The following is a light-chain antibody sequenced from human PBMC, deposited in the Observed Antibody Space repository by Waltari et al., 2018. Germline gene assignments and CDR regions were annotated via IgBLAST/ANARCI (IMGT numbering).Light chain of an antibody. Sequence: QSALIQPASVSESPGQSITISCTGTSSDIGTYKHVSWYQQYPGQGPKVIIYEGSKRPSGVSDRFSGSKSGNPASLTISGLQAEDEADYYCCSYAGRNAFVFGGGTKLSVL. CDR2: EGS. CDR1: SSDIGTYKH. CDR3: CSYAGRNAFV. V-gene: IGLV2-23*03. J-gene: IGLJ2*01.